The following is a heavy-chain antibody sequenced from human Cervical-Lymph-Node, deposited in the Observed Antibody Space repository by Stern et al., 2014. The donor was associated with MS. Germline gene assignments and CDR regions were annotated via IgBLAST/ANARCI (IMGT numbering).Heavy chain of an antibody. CDR3: ARDPHDYGDRFDY. D-gene: IGHD4-17*01. V-gene: IGHV7-4-1*02. CDR1: GYSFTHFA. J-gene: IGHJ4*02. CDR2: INTNTGNP. Sequence: QVQLLQPGSELKKPGASVQVSCKASGYSFTHFALNWVRHAPGQGLQWMGWINTNTGNPSYARAFTGRFVFSLDTSVSTAYLQISSLKAEDTAVYYCARDPHDYGDRFDYWGQGTLVTVSS.